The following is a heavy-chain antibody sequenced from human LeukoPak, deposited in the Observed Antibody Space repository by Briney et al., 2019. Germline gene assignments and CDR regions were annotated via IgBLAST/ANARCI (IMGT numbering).Heavy chain of an antibody. CDR1: GGSFSGYY. D-gene: IGHD4-17*01. CDR2: INHSGST. CDR3: ARGPTAGAFDI. Sequence: SETLSLTCAVYGGSFSGYYWSWIRQPPGKGLEWIGEINHSGSTNYNPSLKSRVTISVDTSKNRFSLKLSSVTAADTAVYYCARGPTAGAFDIWGQGTMVTVSS. V-gene: IGHV4-34*01. J-gene: IGHJ3*02.